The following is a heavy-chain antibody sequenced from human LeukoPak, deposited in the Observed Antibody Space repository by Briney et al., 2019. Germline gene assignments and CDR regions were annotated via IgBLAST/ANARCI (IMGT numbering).Heavy chain of an antibody. D-gene: IGHD6-13*01. CDR1: GGSISSGGYS. Sequence: SQTLSLTCTVSGGSISSGGYSWSWIRQHPGKGLEWIGYIYYSGSTYYNPSLKSRVTISVDTSKNQFSLKLSSVTAADTAVYYCARDRQYSSSWFNWFDPWGQGTLVAVSS. J-gene: IGHJ5*02. CDR2: IYYSGST. V-gene: IGHV4-31*03. CDR3: ARDRQYSSSWFNWFDP.